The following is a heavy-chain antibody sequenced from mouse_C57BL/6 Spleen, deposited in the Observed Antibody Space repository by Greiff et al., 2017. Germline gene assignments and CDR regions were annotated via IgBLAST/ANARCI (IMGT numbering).Heavy chain of an antibody. CDR2: INPGSGGT. Sequence: QVQLQQSGAELVRPGTSVKVSCKASGYAFTNYLIEWVKQRPGQGLEWIGVINPGSGGTNYNEKFKGKATLTADKSSSTAYMQLSSLTSEDSAVYFCARGYYGSRGAWFAYWGQGTLVTVSA. CDR1: GYAFTNYL. CDR3: ARGYYGSRGAWFAY. D-gene: IGHD1-1*01. V-gene: IGHV1-54*01. J-gene: IGHJ3*01.